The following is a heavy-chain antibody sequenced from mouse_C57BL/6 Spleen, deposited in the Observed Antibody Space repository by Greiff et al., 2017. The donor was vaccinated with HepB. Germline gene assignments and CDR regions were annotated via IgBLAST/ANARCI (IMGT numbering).Heavy chain of an antibody. CDR3: ARGYGTYWYFEV. D-gene: IGHD2-10*02. Sequence: VQLQQSGAELVRPGSSVKLSCKASGYTFTSYWMDWVKQRPGQGLEWIGNIYPSDSETHYNQKFTDKATLTVDKSSSTAYMQLSSLTSEDSAVYYGARGYGTYWYFEVWGTGTTVTVSS. CDR1: GYTFTSYW. V-gene: IGHV1-61*01. J-gene: IGHJ1*03. CDR2: IYPSDSET.